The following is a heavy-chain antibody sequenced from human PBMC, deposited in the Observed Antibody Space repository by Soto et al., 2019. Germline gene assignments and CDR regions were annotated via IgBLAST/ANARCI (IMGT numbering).Heavy chain of an antibody. CDR2: IIPNCGTA. V-gene: IGHV1-69*05. CDR3: ARGRYSYASLDGFDV. D-gene: IGHD3-22*01. CDR1: GYTFSGYS. Sequence: SVKVSCKASGYTFSGYSMSWVRQAPGQGLEWMGGIIPNCGTANYAQKFQGRVTMTRDTSMSTAYMELSSLRSEDTAVYYCARGRYSYASLDGFDVWGQGTTVTVSS. J-gene: IGHJ6*02.